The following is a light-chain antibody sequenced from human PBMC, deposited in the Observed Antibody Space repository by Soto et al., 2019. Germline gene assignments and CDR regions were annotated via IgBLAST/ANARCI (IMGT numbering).Light chain of an antibody. J-gene: IGKJ4*01. CDR2: DAS. Sequence: ETLLTQSTVTLSSCPVGRATLTCSAIQSVSSSYLAWYQQKPGQAPRLLIYDASNRATGIPARFSGPGSGTDFTLTISSLEPEDLAVYYCQQRSNWPRLTFGGGTKVDIK. CDR3: QQRSNWPRLT. CDR1: QSVSSSY. V-gene: IGKV3-11*01.